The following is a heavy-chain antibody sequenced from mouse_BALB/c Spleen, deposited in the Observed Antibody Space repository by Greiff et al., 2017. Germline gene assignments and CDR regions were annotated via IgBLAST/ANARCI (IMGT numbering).Heavy chain of an antibody. Sequence: EVKLLESGPSLVKPSQTLSLTCSVTGDSITSGYWNWIRKFPGNKLEYMGYISYSGSTYYNPSLKSRISITRDTSKNQYYLQLNSVTTEDTATYYCARYGNYEGYFDYWGQGTTLTVSS. J-gene: IGHJ2*01. V-gene: IGHV3-8*02. D-gene: IGHD2-1*01. CDR3: ARYGNYEGYFDY. CDR2: ISYSGST. CDR1: GDSITSGY.